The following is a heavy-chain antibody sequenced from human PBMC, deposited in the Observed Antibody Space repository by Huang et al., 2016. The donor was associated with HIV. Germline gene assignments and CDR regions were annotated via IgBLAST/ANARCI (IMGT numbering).Heavy chain of an antibody. Sequence: QVQLVQSGAEVKKPGSSVKVSCKASGGTFSSYALSWVRQAPGQGLEWMGGSIPIFGTANYAQKFQGRVTITADEATSTAYMELSSLRSEDTAVYYCARVESRRYYDSSGYYYWGQGTLVTVSS. CDR2: SIPIFGTA. CDR3: ARVESRRYYDSSGYYY. CDR1: GGTFSSYA. D-gene: IGHD3-22*01. J-gene: IGHJ4*02. V-gene: IGHV1-69*01.